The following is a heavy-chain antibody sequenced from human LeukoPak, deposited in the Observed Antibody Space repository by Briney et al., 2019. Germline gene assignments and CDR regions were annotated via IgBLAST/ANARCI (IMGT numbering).Heavy chain of an antibody. V-gene: IGHV4-39*01. CDR2: LYYSGRT. CDR1: GGSISSSSYF. Sequence: PSETLSLTCTVSGGSISSSSYFWGWLRQPPGKGLEWIGSLYYSGRTYYNPSLKSRIIISVDTSKNQFSLKLSSVTAADTAVYYCARGVPGRRATSFRVDYWGQGTLVTVSS. CDR3: ARGVPGRRATSFRVDY. D-gene: IGHD2/OR15-2a*01. J-gene: IGHJ4*02.